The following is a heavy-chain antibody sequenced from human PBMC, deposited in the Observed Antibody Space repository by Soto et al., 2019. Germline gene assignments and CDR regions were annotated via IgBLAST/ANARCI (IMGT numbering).Heavy chain of an antibody. V-gene: IGHV4-61*01. CDR3: ALQPADGITGTFDWFDP. J-gene: IGHJ5*02. D-gene: IGHD1-7*01. CDR2: IYYSGST. Sequence: NPSETLSLTCTVSGGSVSSGSYYWSWIRQPPGKGLEWIGYIYYSGSTNYNPSLKSRVTISVDTSKNQFSLKLSSVTAADTAVYYCALQPADGITGTFDWFDPWGQGTLVTVSS. CDR1: GGSVSSGSYY.